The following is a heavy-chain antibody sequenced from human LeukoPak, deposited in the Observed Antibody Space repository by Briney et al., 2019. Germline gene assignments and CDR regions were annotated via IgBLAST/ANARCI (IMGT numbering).Heavy chain of an antibody. D-gene: IGHD5-18*01. J-gene: IGHJ4*02. V-gene: IGHV4-39*01. Sequence: SETLSLTCTVSAGSISSSRYYWGWIRQPPGKGLEWIGSIYYSGSTYYNPSLKSRVTISVDTSKNQFSLKLSSVTAADTAVYYCARHPGRYSYGIDYWGQGTLVTVSS. CDR3: ARHPGRYSYGIDY. CDR2: IYYSGST. CDR1: AGSISSSRYY.